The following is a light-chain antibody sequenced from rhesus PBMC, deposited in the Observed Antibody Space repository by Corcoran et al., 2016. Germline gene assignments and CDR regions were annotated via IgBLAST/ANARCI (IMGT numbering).Light chain of an antibody. V-gene: IGKV1-94*01. J-gene: IGKJ1*01. CDR2: GTS. CDR1: HGVKKD. CDR3: LQVYTVPWT. Sequence: DIQMTQSPSSLSASVGDRVTVTCRASHGVKKDLSWYQQKPGKDPNLLIYGTSNLPPGGSSRFSGCGSGTDYTLTISSLRPEDVATYFCLQVYTVPWTFGQGTKVEIK.